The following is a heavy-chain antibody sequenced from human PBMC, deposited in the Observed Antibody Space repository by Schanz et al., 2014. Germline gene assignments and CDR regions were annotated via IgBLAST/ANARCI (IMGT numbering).Heavy chain of an antibody. V-gene: IGHV3-53*01. CDR1: GLTVSRDY. J-gene: IGHJ6*02. D-gene: IGHD1-26*01. CDR3: ARSLGYYYGVDV. CDR2: IYSGGRT. Sequence: EVQLVESGGGLIQPGGSLRLSCAASGLTVSRDYMSWVRQAPGKGLEWVSIIYSGGRTSYADSVKGRFTISRDSSMNTLYLQMDSLRDEATAVYYCARSLGYYYGVDVWGQGTTVTVSS.